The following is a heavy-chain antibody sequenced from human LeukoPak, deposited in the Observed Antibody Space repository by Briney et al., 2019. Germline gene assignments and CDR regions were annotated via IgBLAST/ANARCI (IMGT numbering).Heavy chain of an antibody. Sequence: PGGSLRLSCAASGFTFSSYGMHWVRQAPGKGLEWVAVIWYDGSNKYYADSVKGRFTISRDNSKNTLYLRMNSLRAEGTAVYCCARGSSIAAPGGYYFDYWGQGTLVTVSS. CDR1: GFTFSSYG. J-gene: IGHJ4*02. V-gene: IGHV3-33*01. D-gene: IGHD6-6*01. CDR2: IWYDGSNK. CDR3: ARGSSIAAPGGYYFDY.